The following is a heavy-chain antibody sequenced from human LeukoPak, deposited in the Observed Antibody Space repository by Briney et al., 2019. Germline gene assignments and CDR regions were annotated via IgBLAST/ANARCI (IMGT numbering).Heavy chain of an antibody. CDR2: INHSGST. CDR1: GGSFSGYY. J-gene: IGHJ5*02. CDR3: ARGRKIVIGWFDP. V-gene: IGHV4-34*01. D-gene: IGHD2/OR15-2a*01. Sequence: SETLSLTCAVYGGSFSGYYWSWTRQPPGKGLEWIGEINHSGSTNYNPSLKSRVTISVDTSKNQFSLKLSSVTAADTAVYYCARGRKIVIGWFDPWGQGTLVTVSS.